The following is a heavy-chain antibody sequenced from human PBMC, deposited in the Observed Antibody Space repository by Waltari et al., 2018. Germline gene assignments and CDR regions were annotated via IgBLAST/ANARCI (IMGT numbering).Heavy chain of an antibody. V-gene: IGHV4-34*01. D-gene: IGHD6-6*01. J-gene: IGHJ6*03. CDR1: GGSFSGYY. Sequence: QVQLQQWGAGLLKPSETLSLTCAVYGGSFSGYYWRWIRQPPGKGLEWIGEINHSGSTNYNPSLKSRVTISVDTSKNQFSLKLSSVTAADTAVYYCAGFLAARFYYYYYMDVWGKGTTVTVSS. CDR3: AGFLAARFYYYYYMDV. CDR2: INHSGST.